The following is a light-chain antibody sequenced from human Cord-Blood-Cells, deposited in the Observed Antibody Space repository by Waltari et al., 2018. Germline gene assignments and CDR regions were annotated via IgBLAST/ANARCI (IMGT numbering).Light chain of an antibody. J-gene: IGKJ3*01. CDR1: QSVLYSSNNKNY. Sequence: DIVMTQSPDSLAVSLGERATINCKSSQSVLYSSNNKNYLDWYQQKPGQPPKLLIYWASTRESGLPDRFSGSGSGTYFTRTISSLQAEDVAVYYCQQYYSTPFTFGPGTKVDIK. V-gene: IGKV4-1*01. CDR2: WAS. CDR3: QQYYSTPFT.